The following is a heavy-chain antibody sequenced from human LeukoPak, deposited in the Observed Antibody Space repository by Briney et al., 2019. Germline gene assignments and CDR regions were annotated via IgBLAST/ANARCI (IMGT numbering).Heavy chain of an antibody. V-gene: IGHV3-23*01. CDR3: AKDQGSGPAAGTYFFADAFDI. CDR2: ISGSGGST. J-gene: IGHJ3*02. Sequence: GGSLRLSCAASGFTFSSYAMSWVRQAPGKGLEWVSAISGSGGSTYYADSVKGRFTISRDHSKNTLYLQMNSLRAEDKAVYYCAKDQGSGPAAGTYFFADAFDIWRQGTMVTVPS. CDR1: GFTFSSYA. D-gene: IGHD6-13*01.